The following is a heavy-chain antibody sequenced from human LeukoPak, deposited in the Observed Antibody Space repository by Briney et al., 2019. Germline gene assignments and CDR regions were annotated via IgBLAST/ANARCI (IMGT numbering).Heavy chain of an antibody. CDR3: AREFRTSKDAFDI. CDR1: GFCFSSYW. Sequence: GGSVRLSCAASGFCFSSYWMGWVRRAPGKGLEWVANIKPDGSGKYYLDSVKGRFTTSRDNSKNSLHLQMNSLRAEDTAVYYCAREFRTSKDAFDIWGQGTMVTVSS. V-gene: IGHV3-7*01. CDR2: IKPDGSGK. D-gene: IGHD1-14*01. J-gene: IGHJ3*02.